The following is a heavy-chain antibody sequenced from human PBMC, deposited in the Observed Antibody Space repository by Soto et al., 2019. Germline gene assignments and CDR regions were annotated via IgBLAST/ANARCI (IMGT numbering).Heavy chain of an antibody. CDR2: IYYSGST. D-gene: IGHD3-22*01. CDR3: ARDSMKDYYYYGMDV. V-gene: IGHV4-30-4*01. J-gene: IGHJ6*02. Sequence: QVQLQESGPGLVKPSQTLSLTCTVSGGCISSGDYYWSWIRQPPGNGLEWIGYIYYSGSTYYNPSLKSRVTISVDTSKNQFSLKLSSVTAADTAVYYCARDSMKDYYYYGMDVWGQGTTVTVSS. CDR1: GGCISSGDYY.